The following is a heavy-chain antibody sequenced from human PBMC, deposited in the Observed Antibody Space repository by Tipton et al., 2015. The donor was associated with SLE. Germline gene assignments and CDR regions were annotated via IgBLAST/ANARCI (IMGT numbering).Heavy chain of an antibody. D-gene: IGHD2-15*01. CDR2: IYYSGST. CDR1: GGSISSYY. Sequence: TLSLTCTVSGGSISSYYWSWIRQPPGKGLEWIGYIYYSGSTNYHPSLKSRVTISVDTSKNQFSLKLSSVTAADTAVYYCARDPGYCSGGSCSDAFDIWGQGTMVTVSS. V-gene: IGHV4-59*01. CDR3: ARDPGYCSGGSCSDAFDI. J-gene: IGHJ3*02.